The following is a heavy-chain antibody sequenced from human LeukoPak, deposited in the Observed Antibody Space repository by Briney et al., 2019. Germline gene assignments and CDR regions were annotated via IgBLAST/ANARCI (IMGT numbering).Heavy chain of an antibody. CDR3: ARGGWYCSSTSCYPLDY. J-gene: IGHJ4*02. CDR1: GGSFSGYY. Sequence: PSETLSLTCAVYGGSFSGYYWSWIRQPPGKGLEWIGEINHSGSTNYNPSLKSRVTISVDTSKNQFSLKLSSVTAADTAVYYCARGGWYCSSTSCYPLDYWGQGTLVTVSS. CDR2: INHSGST. D-gene: IGHD2-2*01. V-gene: IGHV4-34*01.